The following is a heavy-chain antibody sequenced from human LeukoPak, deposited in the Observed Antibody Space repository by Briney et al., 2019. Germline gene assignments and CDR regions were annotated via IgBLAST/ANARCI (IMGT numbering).Heavy chain of an antibody. Sequence: SETLSLTCAVYGGSFSGYYWSWTRQPPGKGLEWIGYINYSGNTNYNPSLKSRVTISVDSSKNQFSLRLTSVTAADTAVYFCAREGRQDYVYFDYWGQGALVTVSS. CDR2: INYSGNT. CDR1: GGSFSGYY. J-gene: IGHJ4*02. CDR3: AREGRQDYVYFDY. D-gene: IGHD4-17*01. V-gene: IGHV4-59*01.